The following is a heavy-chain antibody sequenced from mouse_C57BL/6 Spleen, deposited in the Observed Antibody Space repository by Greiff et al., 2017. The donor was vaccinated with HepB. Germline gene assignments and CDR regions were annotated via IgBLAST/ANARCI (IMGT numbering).Heavy chain of an antibody. CDR3: AREGYDYDWFAY. V-gene: IGHV3-6*01. CDR2: ISYDGSN. J-gene: IGHJ3*01. Sequence: DVKLQESGPGLVKPSQSLSLTCSVTGYSITSGYYWNWSLQFPGNNLEWMGYISYDGSNNYNPSLKNRISITRDTSKNQFFLKLNSVTTEDTATYYCAREGYDYDWFAYWGQGTLVTVSA. CDR1: GYSITSGYY. D-gene: IGHD2-4*01.